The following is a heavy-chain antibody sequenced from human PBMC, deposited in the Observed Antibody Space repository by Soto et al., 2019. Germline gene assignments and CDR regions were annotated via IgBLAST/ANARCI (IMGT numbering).Heavy chain of an antibody. D-gene: IGHD3-22*01. CDR2: IIPIFGTA. CDR3: ARVGGHYYDSSGYYRPLDY. Sequence: GASVNGACKGSGDTLSGDAGSWGRQAKGQGLEWMGGIIPIFGTANYAQKFQGRVTITADESTSTAYMELSSLRSEDTAVYYCARVGGHYYDSSGYYRPLDYWGQGTLVTVSS. CDR1: GDTLSGDA. J-gene: IGHJ4*02. V-gene: IGHV1-69*13.